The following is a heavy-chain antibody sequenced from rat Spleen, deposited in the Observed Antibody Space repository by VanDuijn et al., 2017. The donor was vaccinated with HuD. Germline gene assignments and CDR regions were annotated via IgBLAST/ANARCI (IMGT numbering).Heavy chain of an antibody. CDR2: ISSDGSST. Sequence: EVQLVESGGGLVQPGRSLKLSCAASGFTFSDYNMAWVRQAPKKGLEWVATISSDGSSTYYRDSVKGRFTISRDNAESTLYLQMNSLRSEDTATYYCTTENYWFAYWGQGTLVTVSS. J-gene: IGHJ3*01. CDR3: TTENYWFAY. CDR1: GFTFSDYN. D-gene: IGHD1-10*01. V-gene: IGHV5-7*01.